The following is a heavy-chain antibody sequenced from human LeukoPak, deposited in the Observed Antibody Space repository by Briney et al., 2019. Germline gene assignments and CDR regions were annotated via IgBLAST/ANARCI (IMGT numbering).Heavy chain of an antibody. V-gene: IGHV4-59*08. CDR3: ARHPPLIIAAAIDY. CDR2: IYYSGST. Sequence: SETLSLTCTVSGGSISSYYWSWIRQPPGKGLEWIGHIYYSGSTNYNPSLNSRVTISVDTSKNQFSLKLSSVTAADTAVYYCARHPPLIIAAAIDYWGQGTLVTVSS. J-gene: IGHJ4*02. D-gene: IGHD6-13*01. CDR1: GGSISSYY.